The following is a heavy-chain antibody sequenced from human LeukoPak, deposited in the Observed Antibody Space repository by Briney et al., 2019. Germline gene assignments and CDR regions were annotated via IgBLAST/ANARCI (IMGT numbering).Heavy chain of an antibody. CDR3: ARAGRPGIAAAGGDY. CDR2: INPNSGGT. V-gene: IGHV1-2*02. Sequence: ASVKVSCKASGYTFTSYGISWVRQAPGQGLEWMGWINPNSGGTNYAQKFQGRVTMTRDTSISTVYMELSRLRSDDTAVYYCARAGRPGIAAAGGDYWGQGTLVTVSS. CDR1: GYTFTSYG. D-gene: IGHD6-13*01. J-gene: IGHJ4*02.